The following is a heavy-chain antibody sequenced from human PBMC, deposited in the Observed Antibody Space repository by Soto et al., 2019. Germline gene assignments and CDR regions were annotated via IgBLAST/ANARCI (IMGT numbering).Heavy chain of an antibody. J-gene: IGHJ4*02. CDR1: GDSVSSNSAA. CDR3: ARLGVYSSSSGFDY. D-gene: IGHD6-6*01. Sequence: SQTLSLTCAISGDSVSSNSAAWNWIRQSPSRGLEWLGRTYCRSKWYNDYAVSVKSRITINPDTSKNQFSLQLNSVTPEDTAVYYCARLGVYSSSSGFDYWGQGTLVTVS. V-gene: IGHV6-1*01. CDR2: TYCRSKWYN.